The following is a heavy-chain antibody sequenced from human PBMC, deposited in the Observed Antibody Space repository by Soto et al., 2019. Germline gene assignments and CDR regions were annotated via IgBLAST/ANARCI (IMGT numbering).Heavy chain of an antibody. V-gene: IGHV4-30-4*01. Sequence: QVQLQESGPGLVKPSQTLSLTCTVSGGSINSGDYYWSWIRQPPGKGLEWIGYIYYSGSTYYNPSHKSRVTISVYTSKNQFSLKLSSVTAADTAVYYCARTEKEHPKYYFDYWGQGTLVTVSS. CDR1: GGSINSGDYY. CDR3: ARTEKEHPKYYFDY. J-gene: IGHJ4*02. CDR2: IYYSGST. D-gene: IGHD1-1*01.